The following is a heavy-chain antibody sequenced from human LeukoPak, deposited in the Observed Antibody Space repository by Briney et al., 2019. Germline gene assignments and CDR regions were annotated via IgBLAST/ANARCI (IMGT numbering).Heavy chain of an antibody. Sequence: SVKVSCKASGGTFSSYAISWVRQAPGQGLEWMGGIIPIFGTANYAQKFQGRVTITRDTSASTAYMELSSLRSEDTAVYYCAREVLRFLENWFDPWGQGTLVTVSS. J-gene: IGHJ5*02. CDR1: GGTFSSYA. CDR2: IIPIFGTA. V-gene: IGHV1-69*05. D-gene: IGHD3-3*01. CDR3: AREVLRFLENWFDP.